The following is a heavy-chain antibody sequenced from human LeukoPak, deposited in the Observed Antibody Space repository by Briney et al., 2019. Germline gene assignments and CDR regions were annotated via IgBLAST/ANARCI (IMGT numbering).Heavy chain of an antibody. CDR2: INHGGSA. CDR3: ARGSMRRRYFYYYMDV. J-gene: IGHJ6*03. Sequence: SETLSLTCGVSGGSFSDYYWGWIRQSPWGLEWIGEINHGGSANHNPSLKSRVTISVDTSKTQFSLHLTSVTAADSAVYFCARGSMRRRYFYYYMDVCGNGTTVTVSS. V-gene: IGHV4-34*01. CDR1: GGSFSDYY.